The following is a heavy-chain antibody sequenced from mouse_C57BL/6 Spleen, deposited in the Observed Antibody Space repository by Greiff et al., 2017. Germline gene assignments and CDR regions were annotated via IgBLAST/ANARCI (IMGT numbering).Heavy chain of an antibody. V-gene: IGHV5-9-1*02. J-gene: IGHJ2*01. Sequence: EVMLVESGEGLVKPGGSLKLSCAASGFTFSSYAMSWVRQTPEKRLEWVAYISSGGDYIYYADTVKGRFTISRDNARNTLYLQMSSLKSEDTAMYYCTRDAYHDYDWGYYLDYWGQGTTLTVSS. D-gene: IGHD2-4*01. CDR1: GFTFSSYA. CDR3: TRDAYHDYDWGYYLDY. CDR2: ISSGGDYI.